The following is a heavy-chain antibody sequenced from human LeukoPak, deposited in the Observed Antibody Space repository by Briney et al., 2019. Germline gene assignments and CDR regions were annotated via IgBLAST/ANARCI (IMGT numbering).Heavy chain of an antibody. V-gene: IGHV3-23*01. CDR3: ARAVGQWYFDP. CDR1: GGSISSGGYY. Sequence: EASETLSLTCTVSGGSISSGGYYWSWIRQHPGKGLEWVSAISRSGDGTTYADSVKGRFTISRDNSKNTLYLQMNSLRAEDTAVYYCARAVGQWYFDPWGRGTLVTVSS. CDR2: ISRSGDGT. J-gene: IGHJ2*01.